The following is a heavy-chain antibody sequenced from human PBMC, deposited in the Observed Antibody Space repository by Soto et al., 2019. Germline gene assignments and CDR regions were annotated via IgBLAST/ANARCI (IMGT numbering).Heavy chain of an antibody. D-gene: IGHD4-17*01. V-gene: IGHV3-23*01. Sequence: GGSLRLSCAASGFTFSSYAMSWVRQAPGKGLEWVSAISGSGGSTYYVDSVKGRFTISRDNSKNTLYLQMNSLRAEDTAVYYCAKKPAQTVTTSRGSYMDVWGKGTTVTVSS. CDR1: GFTFSSYA. CDR3: AKKPAQTVTTSRGSYMDV. J-gene: IGHJ6*03. CDR2: ISGSGGST.